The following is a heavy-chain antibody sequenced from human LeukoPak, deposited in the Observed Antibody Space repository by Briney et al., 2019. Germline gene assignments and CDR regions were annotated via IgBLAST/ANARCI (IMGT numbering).Heavy chain of an antibody. CDR1: GGSISSYY. V-gene: IGHV4-59*08. CDR2: IYYSGST. D-gene: IGHD3-10*01. J-gene: IGHJ4*02. CDR3: ARHLWATRHFDY. Sequence: PSETLSLTCTVSGGSISSYYWSWIRQPPGKGLEWIGYIYYSGSTNYNPSLKSRVTVSVDTSKTQFSLELSSVTAADTAVYYCARHLWATRHFDYWGQGTLVTVSS.